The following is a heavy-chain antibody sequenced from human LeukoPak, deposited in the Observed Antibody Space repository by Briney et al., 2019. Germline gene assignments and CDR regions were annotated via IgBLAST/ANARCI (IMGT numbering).Heavy chain of an antibody. Sequence: ASVKVSCKASGYTFTSCGISWVRQAPGQGLEWMGWISAYNGNTNYAQKLQGRVTMTTDTSTSTAYMELRSLRSDDTAVYYCAGGIYDILTGYPEYFDYWGQGTLVTVSS. CDR1: GYTFTSCG. CDR3: AGGIYDILTGYPEYFDY. CDR2: ISAYNGNT. V-gene: IGHV1-18*01. J-gene: IGHJ4*02. D-gene: IGHD3-9*01.